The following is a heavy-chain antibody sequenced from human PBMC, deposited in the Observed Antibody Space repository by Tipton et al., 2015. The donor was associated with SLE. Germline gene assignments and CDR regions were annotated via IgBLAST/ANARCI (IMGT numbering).Heavy chain of an antibody. Sequence: TLSLTCTVSGGSISSHYWSWIRQPPGQGLEWIGYIYYSGSTNYNPPLKSRVTISVDTSKNQLSLKLSSVTAADTAVYYCARDRVYSSGIDPWGQGTLVTVSS. V-gene: IGHV4-59*11. CDR2: IYYSGST. D-gene: IGHD6-25*01. CDR3: ARDRVYSSGIDP. J-gene: IGHJ5*02. CDR1: GGSISSHY.